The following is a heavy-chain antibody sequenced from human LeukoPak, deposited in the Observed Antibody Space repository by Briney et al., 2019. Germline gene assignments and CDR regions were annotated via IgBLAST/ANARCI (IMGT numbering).Heavy chain of an antibody. CDR2: INPSGGST. J-gene: IGHJ4*02. CDR1: GYTFTGYY. V-gene: IGHV1-46*01. Sequence: VASVKVSCKASGYTFTGYYIHWVRQAPGQGLEWMGIINPSGGSTTYAQKFQGRVTMTRDTSTSTVYMELSNLRSEDTAVYYCARSLNFDYWGQGTLVTVSS. CDR3: ARSLNFDY.